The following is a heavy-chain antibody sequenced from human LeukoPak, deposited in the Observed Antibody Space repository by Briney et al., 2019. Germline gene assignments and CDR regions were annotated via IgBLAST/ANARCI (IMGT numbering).Heavy chain of an antibody. CDR3: ASDYGGNSEVNY. CDR1: GFTFSSYC. Sequence: GGSLRLSCAASGFTFSSYCMNWVRQAPGKGLEWVSSISSSSSYIYYADSVKGRFTISRDNAKNSLYLQMNSLRAEDTAVYYCASDYGGNSEVNYWGQGTLVTVSS. CDR2: ISSSSSYI. V-gene: IGHV3-21*01. J-gene: IGHJ4*02. D-gene: IGHD4-23*01.